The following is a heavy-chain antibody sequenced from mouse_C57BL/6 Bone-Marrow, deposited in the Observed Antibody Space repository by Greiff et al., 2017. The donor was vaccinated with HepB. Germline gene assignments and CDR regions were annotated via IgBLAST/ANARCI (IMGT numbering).Heavy chain of an antibody. J-gene: IGHJ3*01. Sequence: EVKLMESGPGLVKPSQSLSLTCSVTGYSITSGYYWNWIRQFPGTKLAWLGYISYDGSNNYTPSLKNRISITRDTSKNQFFLKLNSVTAEDTATYYCARGGVTGAYWGQGTLVTVSA. D-gene: IGHD2-2*01. V-gene: IGHV3-6*01. CDR2: ISYDGSN. CDR1: GYSITSGYY. CDR3: ARGGVTGAY.